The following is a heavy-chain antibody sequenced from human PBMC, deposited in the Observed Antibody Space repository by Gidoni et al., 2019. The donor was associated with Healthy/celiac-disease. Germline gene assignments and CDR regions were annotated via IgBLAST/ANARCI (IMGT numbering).Heavy chain of an antibody. Sequence: QVQLVESGGGVVQPGRSLRLSCAASAFTFSSYGMHWVRQAPGTGLEWVAVISNDGSNKYYADSVKGRFTISRDNSKNTLYLQMNSLRAEDAAVYYCAKDFALGGSNVIGWFDPWGQGTLVTVSS. CDR1: AFTFSSYG. J-gene: IGHJ5*02. V-gene: IGHV3-30*18. CDR3: AKDFALGGSNVIGWFDP. CDR2: ISNDGSNK. D-gene: IGHD2-15*01.